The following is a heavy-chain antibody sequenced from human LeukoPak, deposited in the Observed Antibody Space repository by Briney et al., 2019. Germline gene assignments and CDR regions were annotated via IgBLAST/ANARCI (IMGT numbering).Heavy chain of an antibody. CDR1: GGSISSYY. J-gene: IGHJ6*02. V-gene: IGHV4-59*01. CDR3: ARVRAYSSSWYSRDYGMDV. CDR2: IYYSGST. Sequence: SETLSLTCTVCGGSISSYYWSWIRQPPGKGLEWIGYIYYSGSTNYNPSLKSRVTISVDTSKNQFPLKLSSVTAADTAVYYCARVRAYSSSWYSRDYGMDVWGQGTTVTVSS. D-gene: IGHD6-13*01.